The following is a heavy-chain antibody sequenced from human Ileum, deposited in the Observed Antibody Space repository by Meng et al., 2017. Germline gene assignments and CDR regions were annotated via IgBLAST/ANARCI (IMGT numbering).Heavy chain of an antibody. CDR2: ISFDGSNK. CDR1: GFTFSSYA. V-gene: IGHV3-30-3*01. D-gene: IGHD3-22*01. J-gene: IGHJ4*02. Sequence: QGHLVESGGGAVQPGRSLRFPCAASGFTFSSYAVHWVRQAPGKGLEWVAVISFDGSNKYYIDSVKGRFTISRDNSKNTVFLQMGSLRAEDTALYYCARGLPYYDSTDYYRLDYWGQGTLVTVSS. CDR3: ARGLPYYDSTDYYRLDY.